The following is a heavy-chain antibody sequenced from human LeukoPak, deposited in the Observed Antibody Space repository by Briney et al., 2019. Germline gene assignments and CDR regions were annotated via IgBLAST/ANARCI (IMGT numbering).Heavy chain of an antibody. CDR1: GSTFSSYS. Sequence: GGSLRLSCAASGSTFSSYSMNWVRQAPGKGLEWVSSISSSSSYIYYADSVKGRFTISRDNAKNPLYLQMNSLRAEDTAVYYCARAPIIAVAGTSLGYYFDYWGQGTLVTVSS. D-gene: IGHD6-19*01. CDR3: ARAPIIAVAGTSLGYYFDY. J-gene: IGHJ4*02. V-gene: IGHV3-21*01. CDR2: ISSSSSYI.